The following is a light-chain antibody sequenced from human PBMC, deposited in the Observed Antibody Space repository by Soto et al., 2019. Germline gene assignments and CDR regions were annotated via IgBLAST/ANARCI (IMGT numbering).Light chain of an antibody. J-gene: IGKJ2*01. V-gene: IGKV3-11*01. CDR1: QSVRGY. Sequence: DIVLTQSPATLSLSPGERATLSCRASQSVRGYLAWYQHKPGQAPRLLIYDASNRATGISARFSGSGSVTDFTLSISSLEPEDFAVYYCQQRSNWTGTFGQVTKLEIK. CDR3: QQRSNWTGT. CDR2: DAS.